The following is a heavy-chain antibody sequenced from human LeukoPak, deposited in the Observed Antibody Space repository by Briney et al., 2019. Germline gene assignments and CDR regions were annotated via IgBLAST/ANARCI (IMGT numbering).Heavy chain of an antibody. V-gene: IGHV3-30*04. CDR2: ISYDGSNK. J-gene: IGHJ6*02. Sequence: GGSLRLSCAASGFTFSSYAMHWVRQAPGKGLEWVAVISYDGSNKYYADSVKGRFTISRDNSKNTLYLQMSSLRAEDTAVYYCARSTVTTIYYYYGMDVWGQGTTVTVSS. CDR3: ARSTVTTIYYYYGMDV. CDR1: GFTFSSYA. D-gene: IGHD4-17*01.